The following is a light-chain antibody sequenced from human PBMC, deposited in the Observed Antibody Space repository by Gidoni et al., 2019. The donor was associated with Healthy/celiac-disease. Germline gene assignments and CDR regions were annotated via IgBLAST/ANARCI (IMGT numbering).Light chain of an antibody. Sequence: DIHLTQSPSSLSASIGDRVTITGRASDSMASYINWYQQLPGKAPSLLIYTASNLERGVPSRFSGSGSGAEFTLTITDLQAEDFATYYCQQTYSMPWTFGPGTYV. CDR2: TAS. CDR1: DSMASY. CDR3: QQTYSMPWT. J-gene: IGKJ1*01. V-gene: IGKV1-39*01.